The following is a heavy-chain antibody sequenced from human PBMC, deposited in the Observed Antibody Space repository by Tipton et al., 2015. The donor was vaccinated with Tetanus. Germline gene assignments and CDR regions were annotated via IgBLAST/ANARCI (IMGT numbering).Heavy chain of an antibody. Sequence: LRLSCTVSGASISNFYWRWIRQPPGKGLEWIGEINHSGSTNYNPSLKSRVIISVDKSKNHLSLKLPSVPAADTAVYFCARGSLSGWFILDYWGQGTLVTVSS. D-gene: IGHD6-19*01. CDR2: INHSGST. J-gene: IGHJ4*02. CDR3: ARGSLSGWFILDY. CDR1: GASISNFY. V-gene: IGHV4-34*09.